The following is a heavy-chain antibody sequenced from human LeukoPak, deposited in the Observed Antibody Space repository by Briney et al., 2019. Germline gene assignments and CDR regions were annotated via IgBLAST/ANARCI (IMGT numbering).Heavy chain of an antibody. V-gene: IGHV3-48*03. J-gene: IGHJ3*02. Sequence: GSLKLSCAASGFTFSSYEMNWVRQAPGKGLEWVSYISSSGSTIYYADSVKGRFTISRDNAKNSLYLQMNSLRAEDTAVYYCARDRSGAYSSSWNDAFDIWGQGTMVTVSS. CDR1: GFTFSSYE. CDR3: ARDRSGAYSSSWNDAFDI. CDR2: ISSSGSTI. D-gene: IGHD6-13*01.